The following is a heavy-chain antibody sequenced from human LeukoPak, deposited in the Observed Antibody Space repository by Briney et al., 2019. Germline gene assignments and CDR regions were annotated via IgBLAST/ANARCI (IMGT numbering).Heavy chain of an antibody. V-gene: IGHV3-73*01. Sequence: GGSLKLSCAASGFTFSGSAMHWVRQASGKGLEWVGRIRSKANSYATAYAASVKGRFTISRDDSKNTAYLQMNSLKTEDTAVYYCTRHVERCSGGSCYDDAFDIWGQGTMVTVSS. J-gene: IGHJ3*02. D-gene: IGHD2-15*01. CDR1: GFTFSGSA. CDR2: IRSKANSYAT. CDR3: TRHVERCSGGSCYDDAFDI.